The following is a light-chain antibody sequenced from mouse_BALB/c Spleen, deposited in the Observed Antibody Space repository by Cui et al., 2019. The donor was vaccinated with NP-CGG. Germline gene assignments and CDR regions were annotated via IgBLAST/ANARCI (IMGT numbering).Light chain of an antibody. CDR1: TGAVTTSNY. J-gene: IGLJ1*01. CDR3: ALWYSNHWV. CDR2: GTN. Sequence: QAVYTQASAPTISPGQTVSHTCRCNTGAVTTSNYANWVQGKPDHLFTGLIGGTNNRAPGVPARFSGSLIGDKAALTITGAQTEDEAIYFCALWYSNHWVFGGGTKLTVL. V-gene: IGLV1*01.